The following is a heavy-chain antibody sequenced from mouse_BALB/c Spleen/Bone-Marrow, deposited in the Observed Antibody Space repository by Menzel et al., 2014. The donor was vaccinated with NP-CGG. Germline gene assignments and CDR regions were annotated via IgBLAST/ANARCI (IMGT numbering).Heavy chain of an antibody. V-gene: IGHV5-9-3*01. CDR3: ARHITTVVADY. Sequence: EVKVVESGGGLVKPGGSLKLSCAASGFTFSSYAMSWVRQTPEKRLEWVATISSGGSYTYYPDCVKGRFTISRDNAKNTLYLQMSSLRSEDTAKYYCARHITTVVADYWGQGTTLTVSS. CDR1: GFTFSSYA. J-gene: IGHJ2*01. D-gene: IGHD1-1*01. CDR2: ISSGGSYT.